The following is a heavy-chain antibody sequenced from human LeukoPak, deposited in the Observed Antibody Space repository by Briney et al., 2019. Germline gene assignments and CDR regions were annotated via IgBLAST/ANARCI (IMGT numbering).Heavy chain of an antibody. Sequence: ASVKVSCKASGYTFTGYYMHWVRQAPGQGLEWMGRINPNSGGTNYAQKFQGRVTMTRDTYISTACMELSRLRSDDTAVYYCARGQGVRGVMRPYYWGQGTLVTVSS. D-gene: IGHD3-10*01. CDR3: ARGQGVRGVMRPYY. CDR1: GYTFTGYY. CDR2: INPNSGGT. V-gene: IGHV1-2*06. J-gene: IGHJ4*02.